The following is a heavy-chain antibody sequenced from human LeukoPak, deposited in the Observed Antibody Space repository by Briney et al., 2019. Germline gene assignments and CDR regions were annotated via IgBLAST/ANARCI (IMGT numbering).Heavy chain of an antibody. V-gene: IGHV3-9*01. D-gene: IGHD2-2*01. J-gene: IGHJ4*02. CDR1: GFTFDDYA. CDR3: AKDWGSRTSYFDY. CDR2: INWNSGSK. Sequence: GRSLRLPCAASGFTFDDYAMHWVRQAPGKGLEWVSGINWNSGSKDYADSVKGRFTISRDNAKNSLYLQMNSLRAEDTALYYCAKDWGSRTSYFDYWGQGILVTVSS.